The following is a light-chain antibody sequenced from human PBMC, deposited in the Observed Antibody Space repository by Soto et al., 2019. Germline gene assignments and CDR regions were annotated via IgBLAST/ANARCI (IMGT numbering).Light chain of an antibody. J-gene: IGKJ4*01. CDR2: GAS. CDR1: QSVSSN. CDR3: QQYNNWPLT. Sequence: EIVMTQSPATLSVSPGERATLSCRASQSVSSNLAWYQQNPGQAPRLLIYGASTRATGISARFSGSGSGTEFTLTISSLQSEEFAVYYCQQYNNWPLTFGGGTKVEIK. V-gene: IGKV3-15*01.